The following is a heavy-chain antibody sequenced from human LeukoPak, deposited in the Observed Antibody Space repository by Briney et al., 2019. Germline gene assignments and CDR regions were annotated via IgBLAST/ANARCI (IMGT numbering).Heavy chain of an antibody. CDR3: ARDCSSTNCYADY. CDR2: IKQDGSEK. J-gene: IGHJ4*02. D-gene: IGHD2-2*01. CDR1: GFTFSRYW. V-gene: IGHV3-7*01. Sequence: GGSLRLSCAASGFTFSRYWMSWVRQAPGKGLELVANIKQDGSEKYFVDSVKGRFTISRDIAKNSLYLQMNSLRAEDTAVYYCARDCSSTNCYADYWGQGTLVTVSS.